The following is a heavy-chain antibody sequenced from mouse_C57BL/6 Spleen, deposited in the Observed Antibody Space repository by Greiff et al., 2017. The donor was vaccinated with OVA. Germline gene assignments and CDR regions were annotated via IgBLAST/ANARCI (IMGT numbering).Heavy chain of an antibody. CDR1: GYTFTSYW. CDR3: ASVYYGNYVRYFDV. J-gene: IGHJ1*03. Sequence: QVQLKQPGPELVKPGASVKLSCKASGYTFTSYWMHWVKQRPGQGLEWIGNINPSNGGSNYNEKFKSKATLTVDKSSSTAYMQLSSLTSEDSAVYYCASVYYGNYVRYFDVWGTGTTVTVSS. V-gene: IGHV1-53*01. D-gene: IGHD2-1*01. CDR2: INPSNGGS.